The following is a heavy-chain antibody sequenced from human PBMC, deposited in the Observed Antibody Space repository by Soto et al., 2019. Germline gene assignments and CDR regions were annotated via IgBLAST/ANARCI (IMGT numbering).Heavy chain of an antibody. V-gene: IGHV1-46*01. D-gene: IGHD4-17*01. CDR2: INPSGGST. CDR1: GYTFTSYY. Sequence: ASVKVSCKASGYTFTSYYMHWVRQAPGQGLEWMGIINPSGGSTSYAQQFQGRVTMTRDTSTSTVYMELSSLRSEDTAVYYCARDGPNYGGNPYYYYGMDVWGQGTTVTVSS. J-gene: IGHJ6*02. CDR3: ARDGPNYGGNPYYYYGMDV.